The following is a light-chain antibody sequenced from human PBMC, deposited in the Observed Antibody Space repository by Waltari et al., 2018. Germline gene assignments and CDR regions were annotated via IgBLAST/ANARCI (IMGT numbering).Light chain of an antibody. CDR3: SSYAGSNNLK. CDR2: EVS. J-gene: IGLJ3*02. CDR1: SSGVGGYTY. V-gene: IGLV2-8*01. Sequence: QSALTQPPSVSGSPGQSVTISCPGTSSGVGGYTYLPLYQSHPGKAPKLIIYEVSKRPSGVPDRFSGSKSGNPASLTVSGLQAEDEADYSCSSYAGSNNLKFGGGTKLTVL.